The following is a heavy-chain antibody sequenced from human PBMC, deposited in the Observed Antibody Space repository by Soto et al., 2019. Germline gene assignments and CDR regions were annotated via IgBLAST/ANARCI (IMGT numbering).Heavy chain of an antibody. J-gene: IGHJ4*02. CDR2: ISSSGSTI. CDR3: ARASIVVVTAIRVSWDY. Sequence: ESGGGLVQPGGSLRLSCAASGFTFSSYEMNWVRQAPGKGLEWVSYISSSGSTIYYADSVKGRFTISRDNAKNSLYLQMNSLRAEDTAVYYCARASIVVVTAIRVSWDYWGQGTLVTVSS. D-gene: IGHD2-21*02. V-gene: IGHV3-48*03. CDR1: GFTFSSYE.